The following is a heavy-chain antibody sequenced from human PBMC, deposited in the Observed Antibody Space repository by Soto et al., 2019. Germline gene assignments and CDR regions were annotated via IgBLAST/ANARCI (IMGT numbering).Heavy chain of an antibody. D-gene: IGHD3-16*01. CDR2: IYYSGST. V-gene: IGHV4-31*03. J-gene: IGHJ4*02. Sequence: QVQLQESGPGLVKPSQTLSLTCTVSGGSISSGGYYWSWIRQHPGKGLQWIGSIYYSGSTYYDPSLKCRVTRSVDTSKNQFSLKLSSVTAANTAVYNCARGVLHWGQGTLVTVSS. CDR1: GGSISSGGYY. CDR3: ARGVLH.